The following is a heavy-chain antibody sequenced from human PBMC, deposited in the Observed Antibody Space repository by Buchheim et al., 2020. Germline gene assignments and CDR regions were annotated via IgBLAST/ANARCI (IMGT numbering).Heavy chain of an antibody. CDR3: AAGRAAGWNGELGY. CDR2: ISSDGSTT. V-gene: IGHV3-74*01. D-gene: IGHD1-1*01. Sequence: EVQLVESGGGLVQPGGSLRLSCAASGFTFSGYWLHWVRQAPGKGLVWVSRISSDGSTTNYADSVKGRFTISRDNAKNTLYLQMNSLRAEDTAVYYCAAGRAAGWNGELGYWGQGTL. CDR1: GFTFSGYW. J-gene: IGHJ4*02.